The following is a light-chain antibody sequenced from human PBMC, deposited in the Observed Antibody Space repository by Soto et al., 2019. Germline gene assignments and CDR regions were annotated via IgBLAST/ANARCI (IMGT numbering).Light chain of an antibody. CDR1: QTISSW. J-gene: IGKJ1*01. Sequence: DIQMTQSPSTLSGSAGERVTITCRASQTISSWLAWYQQKPGKAPKLLIYKASTLKSGVPSRFSGSGYGTEFTLTISSLQPDDFATYYCHQYNSYSRTFGQGTKVDIK. CDR2: KAS. CDR3: HQYNSYSRT. V-gene: IGKV1-5*03.